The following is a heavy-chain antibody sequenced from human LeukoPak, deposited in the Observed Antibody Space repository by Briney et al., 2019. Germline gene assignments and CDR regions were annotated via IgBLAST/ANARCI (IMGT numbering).Heavy chain of an antibody. J-gene: IGHJ5*02. CDR3: ARGKRYGSSWYFRGFGHNWFDP. V-gene: IGHV4-34*01. CDR1: GGSFSGYY. D-gene: IGHD6-13*01. CDR2: INHSGST. Sequence: SETLSLTCAVYGGSFSGYYWSWIRQPPGKGLEWIGEINHSGSTNYNPSLKSRVTISVDTSKNQFSLKLSSVTAADTAVYYCARGKRYGSSWYFRGFGHNWFDPWGQGTLVTVSS.